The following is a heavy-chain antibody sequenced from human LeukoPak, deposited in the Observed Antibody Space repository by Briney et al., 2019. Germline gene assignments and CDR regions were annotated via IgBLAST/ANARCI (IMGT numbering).Heavy chain of an antibody. CDR2: INHSGST. CDR1: GGSFSGYY. V-gene: IGHV4-34*01. J-gene: IGHJ6*02. D-gene: IGHD2-2*01. CDR3: ARTTRLGYCSSTSCPRYYYYGMDV. Sequence: SETLSLTCAVYGGSFSGYYWSWICQPPGKGLEWIGEINHSGSTNYNPSLKSRVTISVDTSKNQFSLKLSSVTAADTAVYYCARTTRLGYCSSTSCPRYYYYGMDVWGQGTTVTVSS.